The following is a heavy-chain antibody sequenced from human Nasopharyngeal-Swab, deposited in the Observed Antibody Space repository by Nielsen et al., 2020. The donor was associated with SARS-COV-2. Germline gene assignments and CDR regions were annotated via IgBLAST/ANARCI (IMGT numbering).Heavy chain of an antibody. Sequence: GGSLRLSCAASGFTFSSYSMNWVRHAPGKGLEWVSSISSSSSYIYYADSVKGRFTISRDNAKNSLYLQMNSLRAVDTAVYYCARASMGGAFDIWGQGTMVTVSS. V-gene: IGHV3-21*01. D-gene: IGHD3-16*01. CDR3: ARASMGGAFDI. J-gene: IGHJ3*02. CDR2: ISSSSSYI. CDR1: GFTFSSYS.